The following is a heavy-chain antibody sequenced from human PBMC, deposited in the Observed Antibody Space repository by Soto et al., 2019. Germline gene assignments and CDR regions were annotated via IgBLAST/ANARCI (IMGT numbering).Heavy chain of an antibody. CDR2: ISGSGGST. Sequence: PGGSLRLSCAASGFSFSSYAMSWVRQAPGKGLEWVSAISGSGGSTYYADSVKGRFTISRDNSKNTLYLQMNSLRAEDTAVYYCAKELFGPQFQWPSDAFDIWGQGTMVTVSS. J-gene: IGHJ3*02. D-gene: IGHD2-21*01. CDR1: GFSFSSYA. CDR3: AKELFGPQFQWPSDAFDI. V-gene: IGHV3-23*01.